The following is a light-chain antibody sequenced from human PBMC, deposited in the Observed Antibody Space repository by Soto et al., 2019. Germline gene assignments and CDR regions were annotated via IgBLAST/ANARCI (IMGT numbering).Light chain of an antibody. CDR3: QYYGTSFT. Sequence: EIAVTQSPGPLSLSPGERATLSCRSTQSISSSYLAWYKQKPGQAPRLVVYGASTRATGIPDRFSGSGSRTDFTLTISRLETEDFAVYYCQYYGTSFTFGGGTKVEIK. V-gene: IGKV3-20*01. CDR2: GAS. CDR1: QSISSSY. J-gene: IGKJ4*01.